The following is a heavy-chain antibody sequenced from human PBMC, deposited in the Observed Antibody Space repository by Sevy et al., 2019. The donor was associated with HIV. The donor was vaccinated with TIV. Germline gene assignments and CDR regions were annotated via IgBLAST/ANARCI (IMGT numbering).Heavy chain of an antibody. CDR2: IYYSGST. V-gene: IGHV4-31*03. CDR1: GGSISSGGYY. D-gene: IGHD3-22*01. CDR3: ARERKDSTSWFDP. J-gene: IGHJ5*02. Sequence: TLSLTCTVSGGSISSGGYYWSWIRQHPGKDLEWIGYIYYSGSTYYNPSLKSRVTISVDTSKNQFSLKLSSVTAADTAVYYCARERKDSTSWFDPWGQGTLVTVSS.